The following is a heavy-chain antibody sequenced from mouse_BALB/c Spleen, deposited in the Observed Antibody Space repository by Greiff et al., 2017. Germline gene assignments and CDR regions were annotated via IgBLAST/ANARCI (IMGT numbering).Heavy chain of an antibody. D-gene: IGHD1-1*01. Sequence: VMLVESGPDLVAPSQSLSITCTVSGFSLTSYGVHWVRQPPGKGLEWLVVIWSDGSTTYNSALKSRLSISKDNSKSQVFLKMNSLQTDDTAMYYCARQATVVRDAMDYWGQGTSVTVSS. J-gene: IGHJ4*01. CDR1: GFSLTSYG. V-gene: IGHV2-6-2*01. CDR3: ARQATVVRDAMDY. CDR2: IWSDGST.